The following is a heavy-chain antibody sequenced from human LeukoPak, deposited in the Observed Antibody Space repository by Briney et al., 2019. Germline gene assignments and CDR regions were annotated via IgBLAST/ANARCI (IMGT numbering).Heavy chain of an antibody. J-gene: IGHJ4*02. V-gene: IGHV5-51*01. CDR3: ARHPSGCSGGTCYSDY. CDR1: GYSFTSYW. Sequence: GESLKISCKGSGYSFTSYWIGWVRQMPGKGLEWMGIIYPGDSDTRYSPSFQGQVTISADKSISTAYLQWSSLKASDTAMYYCARHPSGCSGGTCYSDYWGQGTLVTVSS. CDR2: IYPGDSDT. D-gene: IGHD2-15*01.